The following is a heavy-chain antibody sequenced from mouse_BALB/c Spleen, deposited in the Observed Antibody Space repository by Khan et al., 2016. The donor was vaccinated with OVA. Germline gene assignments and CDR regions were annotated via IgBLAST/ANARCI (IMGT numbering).Heavy chain of an antibody. J-gene: IGHJ2*01. D-gene: IGHD1-1*02. CDR3: ARIQVEDLDY. CDR2: ISYSGNT. Sequence: EVQLQESGPGLVKPSQSLSLTCTVTGYSITSDYAWNWIRQFPGNKLEWMGYISYSGNTKYNPSLKSRISITRDTSKNQFFMQLNFVTIEDTATYYCARIQVEDLDYWGQGTTLTVSS. CDR1: GYSITSDYA. V-gene: IGHV3-2*02.